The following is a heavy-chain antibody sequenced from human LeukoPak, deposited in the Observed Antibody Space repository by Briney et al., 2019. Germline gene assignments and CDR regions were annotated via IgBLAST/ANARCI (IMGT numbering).Heavy chain of an antibody. J-gene: IGHJ4*02. CDR2: ISYDGSNK. CDR3: AGDWYYYL. Sequence: PGGSLRLSCAASGFTFSSYAMHWVRQAPGKGLEWVAVISYDGSNKYYADSVKGRFTISRDNSKNTLYLQMNSLRAEDTAVYYCAGDWYYYLWGQGTLVTVSS. CDR1: GFTFSSYA. V-gene: IGHV3-30-3*01. D-gene: IGHD2/OR15-2a*01.